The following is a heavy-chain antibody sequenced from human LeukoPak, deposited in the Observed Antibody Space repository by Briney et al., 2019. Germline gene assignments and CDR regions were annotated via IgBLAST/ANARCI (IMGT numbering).Heavy chain of an antibody. CDR2: ISSSSSYI. J-gene: IGHJ4*02. CDR1: GFTFSSYS. V-gene: IGHV3-21*01. CDR3: ARDQKIAVTGTKNYFDY. D-gene: IGHD6-19*01. Sequence: PGGSLRLSCAASGFTFSSYSMNWVRQAPGKGLEWVSSISSSSSYIYYADSVKGRFTISRDNAKNSLYLQMNSLRAEDTAVYYCARDQKIAVTGTKNYFDYWGQGTLVTVSS.